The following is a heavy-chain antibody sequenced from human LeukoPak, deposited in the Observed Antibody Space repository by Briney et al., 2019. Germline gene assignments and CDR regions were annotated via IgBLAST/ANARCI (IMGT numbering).Heavy chain of an antibody. CDR2: IGSSSGYI. V-gene: IGHV3-21*01. J-gene: IGHJ4*02. Sequence: PGGSLRLSCAASGFTFSSYSMNWLRQAPGKGLEWVSSIGSSSGYIYYADSLRGRFTISRDNAKSSLYLQMSSLRAEDTAVYYCARDPRYCSSTSCYFENDYWGQGTLVTVSS. CDR3: ARDPRYCSSTSCYFENDY. CDR1: GFTFSSYS. D-gene: IGHD2-2*01.